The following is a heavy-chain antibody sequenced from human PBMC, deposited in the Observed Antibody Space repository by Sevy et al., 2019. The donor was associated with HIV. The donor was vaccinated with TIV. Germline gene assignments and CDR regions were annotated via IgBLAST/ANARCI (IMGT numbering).Heavy chain of an antibody. CDR1: GYSISSGYY. Sequence: SETLSLTCTVSGYSISSGYYWGWIRQPPGKGLEWIGSIYHSGSTYYNPSLKSRVTISVDTSKNQFSLKLSSVTAADTAVYYCATSPGLRYFDWFGYWGQGTLVTVCS. J-gene: IGHJ5*01. V-gene: IGHV4-38-2*02. D-gene: IGHD3-9*01. CDR2: IYHSGST. CDR3: ATSPGLRYFDWFGY.